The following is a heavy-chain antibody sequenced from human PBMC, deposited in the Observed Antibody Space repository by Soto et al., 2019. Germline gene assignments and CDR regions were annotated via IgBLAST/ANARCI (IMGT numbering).Heavy chain of an antibody. D-gene: IGHD3-10*01. Sequence: SETLSLTCTVSCGSVSSGSYYWSWIRQPPGKGLEWIGYIYYSGSTNYNPSLKSRVTISVDTSKNQFSLKLSSVTAADTAVYYCATLWFGELLEQSFDYWGQGTLVTVSS. V-gene: IGHV4-61*01. CDR3: ATLWFGELLEQSFDY. CDR2: IYYSGST. CDR1: CGSVSSGSYY. J-gene: IGHJ4*02.